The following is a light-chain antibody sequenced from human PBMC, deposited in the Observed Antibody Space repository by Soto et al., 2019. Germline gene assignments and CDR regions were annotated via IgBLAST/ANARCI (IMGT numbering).Light chain of an antibody. Sequence: EVVLTQSPGTLSLSPGERATLSCRASQRVSNTYVAWYQQKPGQTPRLLIYDTSIRATGVPARFSGSRSGAAFTLTIYSLQSEVFALYCCQHYVTWPLTLGGGTQVGIK. J-gene: IGKJ4*01. CDR1: QRVSNT. CDR3: QHYVTWPLT. CDR2: DTS. V-gene: IGKV3-15*01.